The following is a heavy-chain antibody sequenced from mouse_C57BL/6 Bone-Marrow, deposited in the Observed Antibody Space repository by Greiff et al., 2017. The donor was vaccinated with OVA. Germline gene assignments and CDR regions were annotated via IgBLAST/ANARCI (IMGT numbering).Heavy chain of an antibody. Sequence: QVHVKQPGAELVRPGSSVKLSCKASGYTFTSYWMHWVKQRPIQGLEWIGNIDPSDSETHYNQKFKDKATLTVDKSSSTAYMQLSSLTSEDSAVYYCARGGWGNPWYFDVWGTGTTVTVSS. CDR2: IDPSDSET. CDR1: GYTFTSYW. CDR3: ARGGWGNPWYFDV. J-gene: IGHJ1*03. V-gene: IGHV1-52*01. D-gene: IGHD2-1*01.